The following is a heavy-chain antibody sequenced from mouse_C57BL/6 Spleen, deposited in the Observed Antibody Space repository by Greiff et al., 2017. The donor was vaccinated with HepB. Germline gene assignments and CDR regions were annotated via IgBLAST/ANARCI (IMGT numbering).Heavy chain of an antibody. Sequence: VQLQQSGPELVKPGASVKIPCKASGYTFTDYNMDWVKQSHGKSLEWIGDINPNNGGTIYNQKFKGKATLTVDKSSSTAYMELRSLTSEDTAVYYCARDYYGNYGAMDYWGQGTSVTVSS. CDR1: GYTFTDYN. CDR2: INPNNGGT. J-gene: IGHJ4*01. V-gene: IGHV1-18*01. CDR3: ARDYYGNYGAMDY. D-gene: IGHD2-1*01.